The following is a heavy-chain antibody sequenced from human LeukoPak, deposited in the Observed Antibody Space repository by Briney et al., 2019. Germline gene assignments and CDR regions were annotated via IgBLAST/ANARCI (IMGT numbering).Heavy chain of an antibody. J-gene: IGHJ4*02. CDR1: GGSISSSSYY. D-gene: IGHD3-10*01. CDR3: ARRGDERTFDH. Sequence: SETLSLTCTVSGGSISSSSYYWGWIRQPPGKGLEWIGSIYYSGSTYYNPSLKSRVTISVDTSKNQFSLKLSSVTAADTAVYYCARRGDERTFDHWGQGTLVTVSS. CDR2: IYYSGST. V-gene: IGHV4-39*01.